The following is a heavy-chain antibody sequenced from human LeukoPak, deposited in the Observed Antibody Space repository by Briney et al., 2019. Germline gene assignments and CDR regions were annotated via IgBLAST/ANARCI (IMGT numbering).Heavy chain of an antibody. Sequence: PGRSLRLSCAASGFTFSSYAMHWVRQAPGKGLEWVAVISYDGSNKYYADSVKGRFTISRDNSKNTLYLQMNSLRAEDTAVYYCARDLGTAMVTYFFDYWGQGTLVTVSS. CDR3: ARDLGTAMVTYFFDY. CDR2: ISYDGSNK. CDR1: GFTFSSYA. D-gene: IGHD5-18*01. V-gene: IGHV3-30-3*01. J-gene: IGHJ4*02.